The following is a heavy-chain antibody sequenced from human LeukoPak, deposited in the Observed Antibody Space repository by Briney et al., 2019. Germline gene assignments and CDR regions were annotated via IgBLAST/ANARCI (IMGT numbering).Heavy chain of an antibody. CDR2: IWYDGSNK. J-gene: IGHJ3*02. V-gene: IGHV3-33*08. D-gene: IGHD5-18*01. CDR1: GFTFSAYS. Sequence: PGGSLRLSCAASGFTFSAYSMNWVRQAPGKGLEWVAVIWYDGSNKYYADSVKGRFTISRDNSKNTLYLQMNSLRAEDTAVYYCARDRRIQLYAFDIWGQGTMVTASS. CDR3: ARDRRIQLYAFDI.